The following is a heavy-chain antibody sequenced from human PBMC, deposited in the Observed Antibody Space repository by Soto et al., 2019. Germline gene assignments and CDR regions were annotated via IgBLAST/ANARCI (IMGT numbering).Heavy chain of an antibody. Sequence: GGSLRLSCAASGFTFSSYSMNWVRQAPGKGLEWVSYISSSSSTIYNADSVKGRFTISRDNAKNSLYLQMNSLRDEDTAVYYCRGDSSGYYYHDVFDIWGQGTMVTVSS. D-gene: IGHD3-22*01. V-gene: IGHV3-48*02. CDR3: RGDSSGYYYHDVFDI. CDR2: ISSSSSTI. J-gene: IGHJ3*02. CDR1: GFTFSSYS.